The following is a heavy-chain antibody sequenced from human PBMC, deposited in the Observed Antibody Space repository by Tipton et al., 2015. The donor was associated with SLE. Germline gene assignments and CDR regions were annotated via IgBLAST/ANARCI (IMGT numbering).Heavy chain of an antibody. Sequence: TLSLTCSVSGDSITDSKWWSWVRQPPGKGLEWIGEIYHSGSTNYNPSLESRVAISLDTPRNQFSLKLKSVTAADTAVYYCARGRDYFGFFDNWGQGTLVTVSS. V-gene: IGHV4-4*02. CDR1: GDSITDSKW. J-gene: IGHJ4*02. D-gene: IGHD3-9*01. CDR3: ARGRDYFGFFDN. CDR2: IYHSGST.